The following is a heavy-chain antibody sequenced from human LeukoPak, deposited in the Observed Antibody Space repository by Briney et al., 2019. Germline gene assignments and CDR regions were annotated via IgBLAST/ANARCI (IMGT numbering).Heavy chain of an antibody. CDR2: ISSSGGTV. Sequence: PGGSLSLSCAASGFSFINFELKWVRQAPGKGLEWVSYISSSGGTVYYADSVKGRFTISRDNAKNSLYLQMSSLRAEDTAVYFCARPNDHYYYDIGAYCDVWGQGTLVTVSS. V-gene: IGHV3-48*03. CDR3: ARPNDHYYYDIGAYCDV. CDR1: GFSFINFE. D-gene: IGHD3-22*01. J-gene: IGHJ4*02.